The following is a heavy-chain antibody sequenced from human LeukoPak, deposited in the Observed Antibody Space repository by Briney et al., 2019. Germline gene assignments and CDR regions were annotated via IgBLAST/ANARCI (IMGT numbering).Heavy chain of an antibody. Sequence: GASLQISFKDSCYSFTNYWIVWVRQMPGKGLEWMGIIYPSDSDTRYSPSFQGQVTISADKSISTAYLQWNSLKASDTAMYYCARRHKRGAYSYAVDYWGQGTLVTVSS. CDR1: CYSFTNYW. D-gene: IGHD5-18*01. J-gene: IGHJ4*02. V-gene: IGHV5-51*01. CDR3: ARRHKRGAYSYAVDY. CDR2: IYPSDSDT.